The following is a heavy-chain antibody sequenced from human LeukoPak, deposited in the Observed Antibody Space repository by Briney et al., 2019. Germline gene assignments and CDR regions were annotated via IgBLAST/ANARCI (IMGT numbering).Heavy chain of an antibody. CDR1: GGSFSGYY. V-gene: IGHV4-34*01. CDR3: ARGKQWPASLADY. D-gene: IGHD6-19*01. Sequence: SETLSLTCAVYGGSFSGYYWSWIRQPPGKGLEWIGEINHSGSTNYNPSLKSRVTISVDTSENQFSLKLSSVTAADTAVYYCARGKQWPASLADYWGQGTLVTVSS. CDR2: INHSGST. J-gene: IGHJ4*02.